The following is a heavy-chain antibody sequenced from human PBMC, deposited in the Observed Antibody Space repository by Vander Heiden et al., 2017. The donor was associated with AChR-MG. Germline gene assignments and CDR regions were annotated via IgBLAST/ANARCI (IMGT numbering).Heavy chain of an antibody. V-gene: IGHV1-8*02. CDR2: MNPNSGNT. D-gene: IGHD3-16*02. Sequence: QVQLVQSGAEVKKPGASAKVSCKASGYTFTSCDINRVLQPTGQGLEWMGWMNPNSGNTGYAQKFQGRVTMTRNTSISTAYMELSSLRSEDTAVYYCARELGQSKYRNSYGRRYYYYYGMDVWGQGTTVTVSS. CDR1: GYTFTSCD. J-gene: IGHJ6*02. CDR3: ARELGQSKYRNSYGRRYYYYYGMDV.